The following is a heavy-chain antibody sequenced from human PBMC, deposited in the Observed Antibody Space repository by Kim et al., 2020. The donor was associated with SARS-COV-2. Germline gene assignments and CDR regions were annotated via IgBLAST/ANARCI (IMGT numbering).Heavy chain of an antibody. CDR1: GFTFSSYA. Sequence: GGSLRLSCAASGFTFSSYAMHWVHQAPGKGLEWVAVISYDGSNKYYADSVKGRFTISRDNSKNTLYLQMNSLRAEDTAVYYCARDHYYDSSGYPDYWGQGTLVTVSS. CDR2: ISYDGSNK. CDR3: ARDHYYDSSGYPDY. V-gene: IGHV3-30*04. D-gene: IGHD3-22*01. J-gene: IGHJ4*02.